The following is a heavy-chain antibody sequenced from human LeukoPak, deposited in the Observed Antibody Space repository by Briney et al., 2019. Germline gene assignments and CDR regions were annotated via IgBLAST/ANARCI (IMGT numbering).Heavy chain of an antibody. Sequence: PGGSLRLSCAASGCTFSSYAMHWVRQAPGKGLEWVAVISYDGSNKYYADSVKGRFTISRDNSKNTLYLQMNSLRAEDTAVYYCATRNYYDAYYYYGMDVWGKGTTVTVSS. D-gene: IGHD3-3*01. J-gene: IGHJ6*04. CDR2: ISYDGSNK. V-gene: IGHV3-30*04. CDR1: GCTFSSYA. CDR3: ATRNYYDAYYYYGMDV.